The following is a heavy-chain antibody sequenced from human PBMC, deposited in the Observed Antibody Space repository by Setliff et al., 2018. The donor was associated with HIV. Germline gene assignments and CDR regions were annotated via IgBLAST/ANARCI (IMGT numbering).Heavy chain of an antibody. CDR2: IIPFHGTV. CDR1: GATFKTYA. J-gene: IGHJ4*02. D-gene: IGHD6-19*01. CDR3: AKSSDWPPYYFDH. V-gene: IGHV1-69*10. Sequence: SVKVSCKASGATFKTYAMSWVRQTPGQGLEWLGGIIPFHGTVNYAQKFRGRVTITTDKLMTIAYLDLNSLRAEDTALYYCAKSSDWPPYYFDHWGRGTLVTVSS.